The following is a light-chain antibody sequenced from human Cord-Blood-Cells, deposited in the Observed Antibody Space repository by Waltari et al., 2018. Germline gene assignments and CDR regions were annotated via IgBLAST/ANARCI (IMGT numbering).Light chain of an antibody. Sequence: DIQMTQSPSSLSASVGDRVTITCRASQSISSYLNWYQQKPGKAPKLLIYAASSLQSGVPSRLSGSGSVTDFTLTISSLQPEDFATYDCQQSYSTPLTFGQGTKVEIK. V-gene: IGKV1-39*01. CDR1: QSISSY. CDR3: QQSYSTPLT. J-gene: IGKJ1*01. CDR2: AAS.